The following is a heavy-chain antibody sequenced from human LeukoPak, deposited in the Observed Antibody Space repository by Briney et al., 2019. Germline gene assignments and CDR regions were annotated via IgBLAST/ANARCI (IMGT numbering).Heavy chain of an antibody. V-gene: IGHV1-18*01. D-gene: IGHD1-26*01. CDR3: ASWHAGNYSGDPVGY. Sequence: ASVKVSCKASGYTFTSYGISWVRQAPGQGLEWMGWISAYNGNTNYAQKLQGRVTMTTDTSTSTAYMELRSLRSDDTAVYYCASWHAGNYSGDPVGYWGQGTLVTVSS. J-gene: IGHJ4*02. CDR2: ISAYNGNT. CDR1: GYTFTSYG.